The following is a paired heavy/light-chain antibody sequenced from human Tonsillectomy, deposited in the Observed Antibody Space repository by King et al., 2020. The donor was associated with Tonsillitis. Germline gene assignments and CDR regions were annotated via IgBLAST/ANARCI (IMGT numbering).Heavy chain of an antibody. V-gene: IGHV3-74*01. CDR3: ARMGSSWSFYFDY. Sequence: EVQLVESGGGLVQPGGSLRLSCAASGFTFSSFWMHWVRQVPGKGPVWVSRISVDGSTKTYADFVQGRFTVSRDNAKNTLYLEMNNLRADDTAVYYCARMGSSWSFYFDYWGQGTPVTV. J-gene: IGHJ4*02. D-gene: IGHD6-13*01. CDR1: GFTFSSFW. CDR2: ISVDGSTK.
Light chain of an antibody. CDR2: GAS. Sequence: EVVMTQSPATLSVSPGERATLSCRASQSVSNNLAWYQQRPGQAPRLLIYGASTRATGIPARFSGSGSGTEFTLTISSLQSEDFAVYYCQQYNNWPPLTFGGGTKVEIK. J-gene: IGKJ4*01. CDR1: QSVSNN. V-gene: IGKV3-15*01. CDR3: QQYNNWPPLT.